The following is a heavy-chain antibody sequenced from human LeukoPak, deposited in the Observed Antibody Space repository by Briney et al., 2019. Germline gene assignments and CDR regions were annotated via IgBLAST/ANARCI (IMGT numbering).Heavy chain of an antibody. J-gene: IGHJ6*02. CDR1: GFTFSSYG. V-gene: IGHV3-30*02. D-gene: IGHD4-17*01. CDR2: IRYDGSNK. Sequence: GGSLRLSCAASGFTFSSYGMHWVRQAPGKGLEWVAFIRYDGSNKYYADCVKGRFTISRDNSKNTLYLQMNSLRAEDTAVYYCARDMTTVTTFPDRMDGWGQGTTVTVSS. CDR3: ARDMTTVTTFPDRMDG.